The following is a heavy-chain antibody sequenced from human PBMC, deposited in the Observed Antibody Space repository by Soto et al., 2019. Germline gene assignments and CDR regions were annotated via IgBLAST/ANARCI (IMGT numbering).Heavy chain of an antibody. J-gene: IGHJ4*02. Sequence: ASVKVSCKASGGTFSSYTISWVRQAPGQGLEWMGRIIPILGIANYAQKFQGRVTITADKSTSTAYMELSSLRSEDTAVYYCARDASVVRGVNTFYYFDYWGQGTLVTVSS. D-gene: IGHD3-10*01. CDR1: GGTFSSYT. V-gene: IGHV1-69*04. CDR3: ARDASVVRGVNTFYYFDY. CDR2: IIPILGIA.